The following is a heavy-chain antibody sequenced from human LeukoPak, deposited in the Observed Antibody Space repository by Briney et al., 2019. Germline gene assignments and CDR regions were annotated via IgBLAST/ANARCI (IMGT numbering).Heavy chain of an antibody. CDR1: GGSISSYY. V-gene: IGHV4-59*12. J-gene: IGHJ4*02. CDR3: ARDSKYSSSSGGY. Sequence: SETLSLTCTVSGGSISSYYWSWIRQPPGKGLERIGYIYHSGSTNYNPSLKSRVTISVDTSKNQFSLKLSSVTAADTAVYYCARDSKYSSSSGGYWGQGTLVTVSS. CDR2: IYHSGST. D-gene: IGHD6-6*01.